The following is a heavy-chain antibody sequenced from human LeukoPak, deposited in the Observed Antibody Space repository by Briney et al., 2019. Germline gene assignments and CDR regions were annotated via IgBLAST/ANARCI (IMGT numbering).Heavy chain of an antibody. V-gene: IGHV3-7*01. CDR1: GFTFSSYW. CDR2: IKQDGSEK. J-gene: IGHJ4*02. D-gene: IGHD3-3*02. CDR3: ARDGAFRIYDY. Sequence: GGSLKLSCAASGFTFSSYWMTWVRQAPGKGLEWVASIKQDGSEKYYVDSVKGRFTISRDNARNSLYLQMSSLRADDTAVYYCARDGAFRIYDYWGQGSLVTVSS.